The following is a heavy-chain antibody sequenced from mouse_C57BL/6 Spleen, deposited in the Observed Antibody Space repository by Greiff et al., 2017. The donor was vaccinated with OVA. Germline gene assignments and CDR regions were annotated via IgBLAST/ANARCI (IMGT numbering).Heavy chain of an antibody. Sequence: VQLQQSGAELVRPGTSVKVSCKASGYAFTNYLKEWVKQRPGQGLEWIGVINPGSGGTNYNEKFKGKATLTADKSSSTAYMQLSSLTSEDSAVYFCARSAGYFDVWGTGTTVTVSS. V-gene: IGHV1-54*01. CDR3: ARSAGYFDV. J-gene: IGHJ1*03. CDR1: GYAFTNYL. CDR2: INPGSGGT.